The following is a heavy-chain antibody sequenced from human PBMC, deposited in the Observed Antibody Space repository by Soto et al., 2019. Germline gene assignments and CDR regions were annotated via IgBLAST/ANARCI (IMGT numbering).Heavy chain of an antibody. Sequence: GGSLRLSCAPSESTLSNVWMSWVRQAPGKGLEWVGRVKREIDGATTDYAAPVKGRFTISRDDAKNTVYLQMNSMRTEDAAVYDGTTDHIRDYWGLGTLVTVSS. D-gene: IGHD2-21*01. CDR1: ESTLSNVW. V-gene: IGHV3-15*01. CDR3: TTDHIRDY. CDR2: VKREIDGATT. J-gene: IGHJ4*02.